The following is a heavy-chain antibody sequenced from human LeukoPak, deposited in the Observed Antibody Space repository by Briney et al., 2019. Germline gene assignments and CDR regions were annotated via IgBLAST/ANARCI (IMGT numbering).Heavy chain of an antibody. Sequence: SETLSITCAVYGESFSGYYWSWIRQPPGKGLEWIGEINHSGSTNYNPSLKSRVTISVDTSKNQFSLKLSSVTAADTAVYYCARGVARTYYSDTSGYAAADYWGQGTLVTVSS. CDR1: GESFSGYY. D-gene: IGHD3-22*01. CDR3: ARGVARTYYSDTSGYAAADY. J-gene: IGHJ4*02. CDR2: INHSGST. V-gene: IGHV4-34*01.